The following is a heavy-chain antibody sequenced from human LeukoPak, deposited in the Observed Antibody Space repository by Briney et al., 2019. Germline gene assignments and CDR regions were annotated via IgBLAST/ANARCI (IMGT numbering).Heavy chain of an antibody. CDR2: IYSGGST. V-gene: IGHV3-66*01. J-gene: IGHJ6*02. Sequence: GGSLRLSCAASGFTFSSNYMSWVRQAPGKGLEWVSVIYSGGSTYYADSVKGRFTISRDNSKNTLYLQMNSLRAEDTAVYYCARDKKVLWFGEFYYYGMDVWGQGTTVTVSS. CDR1: GFTFSSNY. D-gene: IGHD3-10*01. CDR3: ARDKKVLWFGEFYYYGMDV.